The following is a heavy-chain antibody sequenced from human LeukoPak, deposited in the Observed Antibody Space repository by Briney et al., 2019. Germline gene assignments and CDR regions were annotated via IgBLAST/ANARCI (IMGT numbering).Heavy chain of an antibody. D-gene: IGHD3-22*01. J-gene: IGHJ4*02. CDR2: IYYSGST. CDR3: ARDLRYDSSGWAFDY. Sequence: SETLSLTCSVSGDSISSYYWSWIRQSPGKGLEWIGYIYYSGSTNYNPSFKSRVTISVDTSKNQFSLKLSSVTAADTAVYYCARDLRYDSSGWAFDYWGQGTLVTVSS. CDR1: GDSISSYY. V-gene: IGHV4-59*01.